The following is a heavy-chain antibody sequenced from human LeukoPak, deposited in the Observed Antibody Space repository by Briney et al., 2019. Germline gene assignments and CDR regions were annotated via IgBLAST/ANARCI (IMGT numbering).Heavy chain of an antibody. J-gene: IGHJ5*02. CDR1: GFTFSTCG. CDR2: ISHDGTTT. Sequence: GKSLSLSRVTSGFTFSTCGMHSVRQAPGRGLEWVAMISHDGTTTHYADSVRGRFTVSRDTSKNTLYLQMDSLRDEDTAVYHCAKDLHSSGWYNYFDPWGQGTLVTVFS. CDR3: AKDLHSSGWYNYFDP. D-gene: IGHD6-19*01. V-gene: IGHV3-30*18.